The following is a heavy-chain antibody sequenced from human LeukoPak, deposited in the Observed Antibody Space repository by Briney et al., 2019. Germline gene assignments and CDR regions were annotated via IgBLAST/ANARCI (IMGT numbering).Heavy chain of an antibody. D-gene: IGHD4-17*01. CDR1: GGSISSSSYY. V-gene: IGHV4-39*07. Sequence: PSETLSLTCTVSGGSISSSSYYWGWIRQPPGKGLEWIGSIYYSGSTYYNPSLKSRVTISVDTSKNQFSLKLSSVTAADTAVYYCARCNTVTTLYYYYYYMDAWGKGTTVTVSS. CDR2: IYYSGST. CDR3: ARCNTVTTLYYYYYYMDA. J-gene: IGHJ6*03.